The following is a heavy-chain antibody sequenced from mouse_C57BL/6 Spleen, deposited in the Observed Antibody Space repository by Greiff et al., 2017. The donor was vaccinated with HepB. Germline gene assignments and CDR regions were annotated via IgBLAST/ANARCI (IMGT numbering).Heavy chain of an antibody. CDR1: GYTFTDYY. J-gene: IGHJ2*01. CDR2: IYPGSGNT. CDR3: ARYYDHGADFDY. Sequence: QVQLKESGAELVRPGASVKLSCKASGYTFTDYYINWVKQRPGQGLEWIARIYPGSGNTYYNEKFKGKATLTAEKSSSTAYMQLSSLTSEDSAVYFCARYYDHGADFDYWGQGTTLTVSS. D-gene: IGHD2-4*01. V-gene: IGHV1-76*01.